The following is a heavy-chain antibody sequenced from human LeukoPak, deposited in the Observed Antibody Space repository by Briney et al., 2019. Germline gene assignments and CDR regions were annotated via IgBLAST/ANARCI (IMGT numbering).Heavy chain of an antibody. Sequence: GGPLTLSCAASGLPFSSYWVHWARQAPGKALVWVSRINSNGSSTSYADSVKGRFTISRDNAKNTLYLQKNSLRAGDTAVYFCAKEWAPVYWGQGTRVTVSS. CDR3: AKEWAPVY. CDR1: GLPFSSYW. V-gene: IGHV3-74*01. D-gene: IGHD1-26*01. CDR2: INSNGSST. J-gene: IGHJ4*02.